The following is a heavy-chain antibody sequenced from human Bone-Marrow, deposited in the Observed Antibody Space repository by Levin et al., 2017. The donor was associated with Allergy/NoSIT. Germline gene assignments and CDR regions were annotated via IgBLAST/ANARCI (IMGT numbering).Heavy chain of an antibody. CDR2: ISYDGSYK. V-gene: IGHV3-30*18. CDR1: GFTFSSYG. J-gene: IGHJ6*03. Sequence: PGGSLRLSCAASGFTFSSYGIHWVRQAPGKGLEWVAVISYDGSYKNYGDSVKGRFTISRDNSKNTLYLQMNSLRGEDTAVYYCAKGSGKYYYYYMDVWGKGTTVTVSS. D-gene: IGHD3-10*01. CDR3: AKGSGKYYYYYMDV.